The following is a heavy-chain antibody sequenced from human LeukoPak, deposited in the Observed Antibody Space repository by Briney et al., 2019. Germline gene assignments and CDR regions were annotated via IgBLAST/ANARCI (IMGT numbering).Heavy chain of an antibody. J-gene: IGHJ3*02. V-gene: IGHV3-23*01. Sequence: DPGGSLRLSCAVSGFTFGTYAMSWVRQAPGKGLEWVSTISDSGGTTYYVDSVKGRITISRDDFKNTLYLQMNTLRAEDTALYYCAKDGLTIFGVINDAFDIWGQGTMVTVSS. CDR2: ISDSGGTT. CDR3: AKDGLTIFGVINDAFDI. CDR1: GFTFGTYA. D-gene: IGHD3-3*01.